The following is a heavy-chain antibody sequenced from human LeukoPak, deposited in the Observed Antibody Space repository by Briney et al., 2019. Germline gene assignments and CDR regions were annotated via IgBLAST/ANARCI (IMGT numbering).Heavy chain of an antibody. CDR1: GFTVSSNY. Sequence: GGSLRLSCAASGFTVSSNYMSWVRQAPGKGLEWVSVIYSGGSTYYADSVKGRFTISRDNSKNTLYLQMNSLRAEDTAVYYCAKGVVRYFDWYDYWGQGTLVTVSS. V-gene: IGHV3-53*01. J-gene: IGHJ4*02. CDR3: AKGVVRYFDWYDY. CDR2: IYSGGST. D-gene: IGHD3-9*01.